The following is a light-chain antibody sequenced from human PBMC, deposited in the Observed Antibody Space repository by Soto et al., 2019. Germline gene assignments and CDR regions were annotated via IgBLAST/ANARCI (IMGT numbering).Light chain of an antibody. Sequence: ETVLTQSPGTLSLSPGERATLSCRASQSVSSYLAWYQQKPGQAPRLLIYDASNRATGIPARFSGSGSGTDFTLTISSLEPEDFAVYYCQQRSNWPSFGQGTRLENK. V-gene: IGKV3-11*01. CDR1: QSVSSY. CDR3: QQRSNWPS. CDR2: DAS. J-gene: IGKJ5*01.